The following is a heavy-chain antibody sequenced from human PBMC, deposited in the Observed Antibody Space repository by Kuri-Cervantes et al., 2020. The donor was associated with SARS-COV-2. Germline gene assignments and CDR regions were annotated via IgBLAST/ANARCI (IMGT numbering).Heavy chain of an antibody. J-gene: IGHJ6*02. CDR3: AKGDRAATPGYYYYGMDV. CDR2: ISGSGGST. Sequence: GGSLRLSCAASGFTFSSYSMNWVRQAPGKGLEWVSAISGSGGSTYYADSVKGRFTISRENSKNTLYLQMNSLRAEDTAVYYCAKGDRAATPGYYYYGMDVWGQGTTVTVSS. V-gene: IGHV3-23*01. CDR1: GFTFSSYS. D-gene: IGHD2-15*01.